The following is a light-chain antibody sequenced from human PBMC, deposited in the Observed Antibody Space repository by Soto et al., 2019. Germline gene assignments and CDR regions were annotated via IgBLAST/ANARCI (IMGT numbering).Light chain of an antibody. CDR1: QGISSF. V-gene: IGKV1-8*01. CDR2: AAS. CDR3: QQGYSTPWT. J-gene: IGKJ1*01. Sequence: IRMTQSPSSFSASTGDRVTITCRASQGISSFLAWYQQKSGKAPKLLIYAASNLQTGVPSRFSASGSGTDFTLTLNSLQPEDFATYYCQQGYSTPWTFGQGTKVDIK.